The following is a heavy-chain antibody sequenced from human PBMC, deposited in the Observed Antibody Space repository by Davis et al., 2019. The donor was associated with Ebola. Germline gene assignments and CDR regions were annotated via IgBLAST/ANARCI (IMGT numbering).Heavy chain of an antibody. D-gene: IGHD3-10*01. J-gene: IGHJ5*02. Sequence: SETLSLTCAVYGGSFSGYYWSWIRQPPGKGLEWIGEINHSGSTNYNPSLKSRVTISVDTSKNQFSLKLSSVTAADTAVYYCARTALTSVSDSGLGYNYFDPWGQGTLVTVSS. CDR2: INHSGST. CDR1: GGSFSGYY. CDR3: ARTALTSVSDSGLGYNYFDP. V-gene: IGHV4-34*01.